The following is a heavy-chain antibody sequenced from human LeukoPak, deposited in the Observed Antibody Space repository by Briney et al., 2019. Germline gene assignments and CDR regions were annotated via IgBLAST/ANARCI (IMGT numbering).Heavy chain of an antibody. V-gene: IGHV3-43*01. D-gene: IGHD3-22*01. CDR3: AKDLTYESSGSVIDT. J-gene: IGHJ5*02. CDR1: GFTFEDYT. Sequence: GGSLRLSCAASGFTFEDYTMHWVRQVPGKTLEWVSLVNWHGTTYYADSLKGRFTISRDNSKNSLYLQMDSLRTEDTAFYYCAKDLTYESSGSVIDTWGLGTLVTVSS. CDR2: VNWHGTT.